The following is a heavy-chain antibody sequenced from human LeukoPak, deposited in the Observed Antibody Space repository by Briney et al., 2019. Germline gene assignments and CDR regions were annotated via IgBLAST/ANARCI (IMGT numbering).Heavy chain of an antibody. CDR2: IRYDGSNK. V-gene: IGHV3-30*02. CDR1: GFPFRSYA. J-gene: IGHJ4*02. Sequence: GGSLGFSCAAPGFPFRSYAMHWVRQAPGKGLEGVAFIRYDGSNKYYADSVKGRFTISRDNSKNTLYLQMNSLRAEDTAVYYCAKDPRGLRTGDYWGQGTLVTVSS. CDR3: AKDPRGLRTGDY. D-gene: IGHD5-18*01.